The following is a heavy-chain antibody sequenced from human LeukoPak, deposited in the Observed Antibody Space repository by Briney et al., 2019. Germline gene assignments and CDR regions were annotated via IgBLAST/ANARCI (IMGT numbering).Heavy chain of an antibody. V-gene: IGHV4-34*01. Sequence: SETLSLTCAVYGGSFSGYYWSWIRQPPGKGLEWIGEINHSGSTNYNPSLKSRVTISVDTSKNQFSLKLSSVTAADTAVYYCARAHCSSTSCYKVDYWGQGTLVTVSS. J-gene: IGHJ4*02. CDR2: INHSGST. D-gene: IGHD2-2*02. CDR3: ARAHCSSTSCYKVDY. CDR1: GGSFSGYY.